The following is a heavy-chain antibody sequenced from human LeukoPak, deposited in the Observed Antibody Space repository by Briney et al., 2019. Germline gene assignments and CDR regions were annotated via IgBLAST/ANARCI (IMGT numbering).Heavy chain of an antibody. CDR2: ISSSSSYI. CDR1: GFTFSSYS. D-gene: IGHD3-3*01. CDR3: ARVGSGYYLSDMNY. J-gene: IGHJ4*02. V-gene: IGHV3-21*01. Sequence: GGSLRLSSAASGFTFSSYSMNWVRQAPGKGLEWVSSISSSSSYIYYADSVKGRFTISGDNAKNSLYLQMNSLRAEDTAVYYCARVGSGYYLSDMNYWGQGTLVTVSS.